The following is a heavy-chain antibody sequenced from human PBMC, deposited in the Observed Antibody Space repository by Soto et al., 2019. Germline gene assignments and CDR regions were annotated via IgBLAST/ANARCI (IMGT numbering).Heavy chain of an antibody. D-gene: IGHD2-8*01. Sequence: GKGLEWVSVIYSGGSTYYADSVKGRFTISRDTSKSTLYLQINSLRAEDTAVYYCAKTMGAMIYAISVYGMDVWGQRTTVSVSS. V-gene: IGHV3-53*01. J-gene: IGHJ6*02. CDR3: AKTMGAMIYAISVYGMDV. CDR2: IYSGGST.